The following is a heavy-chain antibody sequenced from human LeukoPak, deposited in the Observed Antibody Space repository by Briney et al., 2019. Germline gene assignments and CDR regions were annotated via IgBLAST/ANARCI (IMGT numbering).Heavy chain of an antibody. CDR1: GGTFSSYG. D-gene: IGHD6-13*01. J-gene: IGHJ4*02. Sequence: ASVKVSCKASGGTFSSYGISWVRQAPGQGLEWMGWISAYNGNTNYAQKLQGRVTMTTDTSTSTAYMELRSLRSDDTAVYYCARLSSGSWGYYFDYWGQGTLVTVSS. CDR3: ARLSSGSWGYYFDY. CDR2: ISAYNGNT. V-gene: IGHV1-18*01.